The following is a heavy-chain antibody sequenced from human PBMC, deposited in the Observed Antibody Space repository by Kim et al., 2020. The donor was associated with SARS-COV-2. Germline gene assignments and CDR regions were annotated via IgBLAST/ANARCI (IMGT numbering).Heavy chain of an antibody. V-gene: IGHV5-51*01. CDR3: AKLPAGPATARLGFDY. Sequence: GESLKISCKGSGYSFTSYWIGWVRQMPGKGLEWMGIIYPGDSDTRYSPSFQGQVTISADKSINTAYLQCSSLKASDTAVYYCAKLPAGPATARLGFDYWGQGTLVTVSS. CDR2: IYPGDSDT. CDR1: GYSFTSYW. D-gene: IGHD2-21*02. J-gene: IGHJ4*02.